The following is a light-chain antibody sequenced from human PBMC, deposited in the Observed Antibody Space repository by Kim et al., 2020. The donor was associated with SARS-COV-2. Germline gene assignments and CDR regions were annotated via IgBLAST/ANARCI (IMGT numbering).Light chain of an antibody. Sequence: PGQTARITCSRDALPNQYAYWFQQKPGQAPVLVIYEDTERPSGIPERFSGSTSGTTVTLTISGVQAEDEADYYCQSSDSSDTFWVFGGGTQLTVL. CDR2: EDT. CDR1: ALPNQY. J-gene: IGLJ3*02. V-gene: IGLV3-25*03. CDR3: QSSDSSDTFWV.